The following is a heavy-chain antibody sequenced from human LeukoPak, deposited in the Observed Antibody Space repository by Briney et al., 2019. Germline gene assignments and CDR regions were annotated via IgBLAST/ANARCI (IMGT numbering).Heavy chain of an antibody. Sequence: SGGSLRLSCATSGFTFSSYGMHWVRQAPGKGLEWVAVISYDGSNKYYADSVKGRFTISRDNSKNTLYLQMNSLRAEDTAVYYCAKGLVALYSSSPLDYWGQGTLVTVSS. D-gene: IGHD6-6*01. J-gene: IGHJ4*02. V-gene: IGHV3-30*18. CDR1: GFTFSSYG. CDR3: AKGLVALYSSSPLDY. CDR2: ISYDGSNK.